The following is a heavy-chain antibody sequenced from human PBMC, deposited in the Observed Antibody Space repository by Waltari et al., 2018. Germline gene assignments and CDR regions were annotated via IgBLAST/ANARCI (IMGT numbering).Heavy chain of an antibody. CDR2: MKSKTDGGTT. V-gene: IGHV3-15*07. J-gene: IGHJ4*02. D-gene: IGHD3-3*01. CDR3: TTVGYDFWSGQGSVDY. CDR1: GFTFSNAW. Sequence: AASGFTFSNAWMHWVRQAPGQGLEWVGRMKSKTDGGTTDYAAPVKGRFNISSEESKNKRYLQMNSLKAEDTAVDYCTTVGYDFWSGQGSVDYWGQGTLVTVSS.